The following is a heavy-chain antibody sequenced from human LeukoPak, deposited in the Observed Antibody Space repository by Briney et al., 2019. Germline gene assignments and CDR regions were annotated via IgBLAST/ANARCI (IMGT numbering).Heavy chain of an antibody. D-gene: IGHD3-22*01. CDR2: INNVGSHI. CDR3: ATPYTMIKH. Sequence: PGGSLRLSCAASGFTFSSSAMNWVRQAPGKGLEWVSSINNVGSHIYYADSVKGRFTISRDNAKNSLYLQMNSLRAEDTAVYYCATPYTMIKHWGQGTLVTVSS. J-gene: IGHJ4*02. V-gene: IGHV3-21*04. CDR1: GFTFSSSA.